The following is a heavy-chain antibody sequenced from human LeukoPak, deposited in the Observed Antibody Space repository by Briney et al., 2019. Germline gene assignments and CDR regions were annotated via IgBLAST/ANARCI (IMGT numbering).Heavy chain of an antibody. Sequence: GGSLRLSCAASGFPVSSNDMSWIRQAPGKALEWVSVIYYCGITFYTDPMKLKCTISRDLSKNTLYLQMNSLRAEDPAVYYCALGYYDILPGYYERYFDNWGQGTLVTVSS. CDR1: GFPVSSND. CDR2: IYYCGIT. D-gene: IGHD3-9*01. V-gene: IGHV3-66*01. CDR3: ALGYYDILPGYYERYFDN. J-gene: IGHJ4*02.